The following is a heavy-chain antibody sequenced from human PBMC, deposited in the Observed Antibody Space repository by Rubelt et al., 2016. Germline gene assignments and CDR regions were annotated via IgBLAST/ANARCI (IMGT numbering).Heavy chain of an antibody. J-gene: IGHJ2*01. V-gene: IGHV4-34*02. Sequence: QVRLQQWGGGLLKASETLSLTCAVYGEPLSNYLWTWVRQSPGKGLEWIGEVSHSGGPNSIPSLEGSLPPSMDTSRNQVSLGLTSVVAADSATYYCGRGPDALEISGFLHWGR. CDR3: GRGPDALEISGFLH. D-gene: IGHD6-19*01. CDR1: GEPLSNYL. CDR2: VSHSGGP.